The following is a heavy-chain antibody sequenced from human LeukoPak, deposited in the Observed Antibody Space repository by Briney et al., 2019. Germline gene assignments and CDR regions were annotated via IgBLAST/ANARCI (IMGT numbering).Heavy chain of an antibody. J-gene: IGHJ6*04. CDR2: VSYSGST. D-gene: IGHD2-15*01. Sequence: SETLSLTCIVSSGSISPYYWSWIRQPPGRELEWIGYVSYSGSTNYNPSLKSRVTISLETSKNQFSLKLSSVTAADTAVYYCVRGLTGVVGAADVWGKGTTVTVSS. CDR1: SGSISPYY. V-gene: IGHV4-59*01. CDR3: VRGLTGVVGAADV.